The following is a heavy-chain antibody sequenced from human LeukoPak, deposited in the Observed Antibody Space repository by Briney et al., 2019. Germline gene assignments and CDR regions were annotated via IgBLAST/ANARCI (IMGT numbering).Heavy chain of an antibody. Sequence: SETLSLTCTVSGGSISSYYWSWIRQPHGQGLEWIGYIYYSGSTNYNPSLKSRVTISVDTSKNQFSLKLSSVTAADTAVYYCARAHFWYAFDIWGQGTMVTVSS. J-gene: IGHJ3*02. D-gene: IGHD2-8*02. CDR3: ARAHFWYAFDI. V-gene: IGHV4-59*01. CDR1: GGSISSYY. CDR2: IYYSGST.